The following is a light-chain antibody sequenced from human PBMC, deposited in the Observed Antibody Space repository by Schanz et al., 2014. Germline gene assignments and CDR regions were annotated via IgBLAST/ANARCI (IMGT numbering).Light chain of an antibody. CDR1: SSDVGSYNL. Sequence: QSALTQPASVSGSPGQSITISCTGTSSDVGSYNLVSWYQQHPGKAPKLIIYDVSKWPSGVSNRFSGSKSGNTASLTISGLQAEDEADYYCSSYTSSSTLLFGGGTKLTVL. J-gene: IGLJ2*01. V-gene: IGLV2-14*02. CDR3: SSYTSSSTLL. CDR2: DVS.